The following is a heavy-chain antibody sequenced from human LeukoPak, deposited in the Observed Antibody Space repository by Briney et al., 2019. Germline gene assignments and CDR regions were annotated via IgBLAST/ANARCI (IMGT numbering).Heavy chain of an antibody. CDR1: GFTFSSYG. V-gene: IGHV3-23*01. CDR2: ISGSGGST. J-gene: IGHJ4*02. Sequence: GVLRLSCAASGFTFSSYGMSWVRQAPGKGLEWVSAISGSGGSTYYADSVKGRFTISRDNAKNSLYLQMNSLRAEDTAVYYCARFGAVDYWGQGTLVTVSS. D-gene: IGHD3-10*01. CDR3: ARFGAVDY.